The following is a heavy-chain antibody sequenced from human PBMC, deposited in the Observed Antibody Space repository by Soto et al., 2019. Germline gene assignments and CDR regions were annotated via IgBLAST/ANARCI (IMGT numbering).Heavy chain of an antibody. CDR2: IKQDGSEK. Sequence: EVQLVQSGGGLVQPGGSLRLSCAAFEFTFSHYWLSWVRQAPGKGLEWVANIKQDGSEKYYVDSVKGRFTISRDNAKNSLYLQMNSLRAEDTAVYYCVSGTWYYGYWGQGTLVTVSS. CDR3: VSGTWYYGY. J-gene: IGHJ4*02. V-gene: IGHV3-7*01. D-gene: IGHD3-10*01. CDR1: EFTFSHYW.